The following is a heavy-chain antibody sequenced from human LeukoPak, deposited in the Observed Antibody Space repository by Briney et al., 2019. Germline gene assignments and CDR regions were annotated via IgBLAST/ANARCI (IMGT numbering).Heavy chain of an antibody. V-gene: IGHV3-33*08. CDR3: ARVSTPRGPLRYFDWLPDY. Sequence: PGGSLRLSCAASGFTFSSYGMHWVRQAPGEGLEWVAVIWYDGSNKYYADSVKGRFTISRDNSKNTLYLQMNSLRAEDTAVYYCARVSTPRGPLRYFDWLPDYWGQGTLVTVSS. D-gene: IGHD3-9*01. J-gene: IGHJ4*02. CDR1: GFTFSSYG. CDR2: IWYDGSNK.